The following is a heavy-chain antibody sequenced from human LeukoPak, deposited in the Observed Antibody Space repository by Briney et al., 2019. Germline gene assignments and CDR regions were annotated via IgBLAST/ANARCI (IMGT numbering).Heavy chain of an antibody. CDR3: AKDGAPTVTPRGIDY. J-gene: IGHJ4*02. CDR1: GGSISSGDYY. CDR2: IYYSGST. D-gene: IGHD4-17*01. Sequence: SETLSLTCTVSGGSISSGDYYWSWIRQPPGKGLEWIGYIYYSGSTYYNPSLKSRVTISVDTSKNQFSLKLSSVTAADTAVYYCAKDGAPTVTPRGIDYWGQGTLVTVSS. V-gene: IGHV4-30-4*01.